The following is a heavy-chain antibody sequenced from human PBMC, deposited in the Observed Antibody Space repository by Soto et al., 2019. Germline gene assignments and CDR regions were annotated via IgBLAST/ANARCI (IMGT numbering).Heavy chain of an antibody. V-gene: IGHV3-53*01. Sequence: GGSLRLSCAASGFTVSSNYMSWVRQAPGKGLEWVSVIYSGGSTYYADSVKGRFTISRDNSKDTLYLQMNSLRAEDMAVYYCARETPFQYLQFDYWGPGTLVSVFS. CDR2: IYSGGST. J-gene: IGHJ4*02. CDR3: ARETPFQYLQFDY. CDR1: GFTVSSNY. D-gene: IGHD2-2*01.